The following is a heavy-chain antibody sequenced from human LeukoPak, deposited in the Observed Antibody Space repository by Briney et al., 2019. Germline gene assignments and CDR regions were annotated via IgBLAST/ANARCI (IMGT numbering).Heavy chain of an antibody. V-gene: IGHV3-23*01. CDR3: ARGSYGDYDY. D-gene: IGHD4-17*01. Sequence: PGGSLGLSCAGSGFTFSSYAMSWIRQAPEKGLEWVSAIGRGGTTYYPDSVKGRFTISRDNSKNTLFLQMNSLRADDTAVYFCARGSYGDYDYWGQGTLVTVSS. CDR1: GFTFSSYA. CDR2: IGRGGTT. J-gene: IGHJ4*02.